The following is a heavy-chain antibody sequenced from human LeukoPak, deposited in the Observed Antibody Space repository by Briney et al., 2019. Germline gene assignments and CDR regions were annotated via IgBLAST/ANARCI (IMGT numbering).Heavy chain of an antibody. Sequence: GGSLRLSCAASGFTFSSYSMNWVRQAPGKGLEWVSSISSSSSYIYYADSVKGRFTISRDNAKSSLYLQMNSLRAEDTAVYYCARSGRYCSGGSCQTRAFDYWGQGTLVTVSS. V-gene: IGHV3-21*01. CDR1: GFTFSSYS. D-gene: IGHD2-15*01. CDR3: ARSGRYCSGGSCQTRAFDY. CDR2: ISSSSSYI. J-gene: IGHJ4*02.